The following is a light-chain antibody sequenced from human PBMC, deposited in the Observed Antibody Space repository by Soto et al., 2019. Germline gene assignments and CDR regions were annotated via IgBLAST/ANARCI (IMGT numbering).Light chain of an antibody. J-gene: IGLJ1*01. CDR2: DVS. CDR1: SGDIGAYNY. V-gene: IGLV2-14*03. Sequence: QSALTQPASVSGSPGQSITISCTGTSGDIGAYNYVSWYQQHPGKAPKLIIYDVSNRPSGVSSRFSGSKSGNTASLTMSGLQSEDEADYYCRSYTSTSTRVFGTGTKLTVL. CDR3: RSYTSTSTRV.